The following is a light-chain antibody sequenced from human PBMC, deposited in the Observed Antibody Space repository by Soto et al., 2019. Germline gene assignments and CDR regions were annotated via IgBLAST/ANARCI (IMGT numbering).Light chain of an antibody. CDR2: GAS. Sequence: EVMLTESPGTLSLYTGERATLSCRASQSVSTNYLAWYQQKPGQAPRLLIYGASIRATGIPDRFSGSGSGTDFTLTISRLESEDFAVYYCQQYGNLLWTFGQGTNV. CDR3: QQYGNLLWT. CDR1: QSVSTNY. J-gene: IGKJ1*01. V-gene: IGKV3-20*01.